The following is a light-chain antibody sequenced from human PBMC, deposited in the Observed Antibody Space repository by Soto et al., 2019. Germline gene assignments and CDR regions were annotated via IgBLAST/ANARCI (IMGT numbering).Light chain of an antibody. V-gene: IGKV3-15*01. CDR1: QTVGSN. Sequence: EIVMTQSPATLSVSPGERATLSCRASQTVGSNLAWYQQKPGQAPRLLIYDASTRATSIPARFSGSGSGTEFTLTISSLQSEDFAVYYCQQYNNWPPLTFGGGTKVEIK. CDR2: DAS. CDR3: QQYNNWPPLT. J-gene: IGKJ4*01.